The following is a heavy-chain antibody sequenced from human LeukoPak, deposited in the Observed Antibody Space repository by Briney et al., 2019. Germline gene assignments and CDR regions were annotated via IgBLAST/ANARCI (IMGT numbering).Heavy chain of an antibody. CDR3: AKANYYDSSGYDY. CDR1: GFTFSDYY. J-gene: IGHJ4*02. V-gene: IGHV3-23*01. D-gene: IGHD3-22*01. Sequence: PGGSLRLSCAASGFTFSDYYMSWIRQAPGKGLEWVSAISGSGGSTYYADSVKGRFTISRDNSKNTLYLQMNSLRAEDTAVYYCAKANYYDSSGYDYWGQGTLVTVSS. CDR2: ISGSGGST.